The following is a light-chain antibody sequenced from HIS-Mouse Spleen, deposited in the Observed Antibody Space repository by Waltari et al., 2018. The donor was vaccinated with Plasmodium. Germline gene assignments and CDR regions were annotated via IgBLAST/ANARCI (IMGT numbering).Light chain of an antibody. CDR3: CSYAGSSTWV. Sequence: QSALTQPASVSGSPGQSITISCTGTSSDVGSYNLVSWYQQHPGKAPKLMIYEGSKRPSGVSNRCSGSKSGNTASLTISGLQAEDEADHYCCSYAGSSTWVFGGGTKLTVL. CDR2: EGS. CDR1: SSDVGSYNL. J-gene: IGLJ3*02. V-gene: IGLV2-23*01.